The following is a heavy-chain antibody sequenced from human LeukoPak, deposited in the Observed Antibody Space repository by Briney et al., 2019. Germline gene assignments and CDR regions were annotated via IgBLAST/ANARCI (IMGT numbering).Heavy chain of an antibody. Sequence: GGSLRLSCAASGFTFSTFAMTWVRQAPGKGLEWVSHISGSGGNIFYADSVNGRFTISRDNSKNSQYLQRLSRRAVDTAVYYGAARPGEVAVPFDYWGQGTLVTVSS. V-gene: IGHV3-23*01. D-gene: IGHD2-15*01. J-gene: IGHJ4*02. CDR1: GFTFSTFA. CDR3: AARPGEVAVPFDY. CDR2: ISGSGGNI.